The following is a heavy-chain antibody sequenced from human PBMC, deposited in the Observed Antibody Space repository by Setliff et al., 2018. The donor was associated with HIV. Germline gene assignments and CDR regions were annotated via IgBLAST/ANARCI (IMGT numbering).Heavy chain of an antibody. CDR1: RSTFNSHT. Sequence: GASVKVSCKASRSTFNSHTINWVRQAPGQGLDWMGRIIPILGVANCAQRFQGKVTITADKSTSTAYMELTSLRFDDTAVYYCVRGVQSPPHYSYYYMDVWGEGTMVTVSS. J-gene: IGHJ6*03. CDR2: IIPILGVA. CDR3: VRGVQSPPHYSYYYMDV. V-gene: IGHV1-69*02. D-gene: IGHD3-3*01.